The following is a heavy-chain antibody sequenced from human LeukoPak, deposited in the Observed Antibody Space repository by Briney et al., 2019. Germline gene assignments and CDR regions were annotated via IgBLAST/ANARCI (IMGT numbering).Heavy chain of an antibody. D-gene: IGHD1-26*01. CDR2: IWYGGCNK. V-gene: IGHV3-33*06. CDR1: GFTFSSYG. Sequence: PGGSLRLSCAASGFTFSSYGMHWVRQAPGKGLEWVAVIWYGGCNKYYADSVKGRFTISRDNSKNTLYLQMNSLRAEDTAVYYCAKTGGGRYSGSYPHYFDYWGQGTLVTVS. J-gene: IGHJ4*02. CDR3: AKTGGGRYSGSYPHYFDY.